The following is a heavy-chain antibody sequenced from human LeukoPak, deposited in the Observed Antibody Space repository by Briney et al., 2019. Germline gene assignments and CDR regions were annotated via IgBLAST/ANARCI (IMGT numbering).Heavy chain of an antibody. J-gene: IGHJ6*03. V-gene: IGHV4-30-4*08. D-gene: IGHD2-2*02. CDR3: ASSYCSSTSCYRVFGYYYYYMDV. CDR2: IYYSGST. CDR1: GGSISSGDYY. Sequence: SETLSLTCTVSGGSISSGDYYWSWIRQPPGKGLEWIGYIYYSGSTYYNPSLKSRVTISVDTSKNQFSLKLSSVTAADTAVYYCASSYCSSTSCYRVFGYYYYYMDVWGKGTTVTVSS.